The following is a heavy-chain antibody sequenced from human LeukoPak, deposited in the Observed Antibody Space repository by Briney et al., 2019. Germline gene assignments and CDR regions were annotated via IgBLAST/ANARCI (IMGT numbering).Heavy chain of an antibody. V-gene: IGHV4-39*07. CDR3: AGRYFDWFYDRRWFDP. CDR2: IYYSGST. J-gene: IGHJ5*02. CDR1: GGSISSNSYY. D-gene: IGHD3-9*01. Sequence: SETLSLTCAVSGGSISSNSYYWGWIRQPPGKGLEWIGSIYYSGSTYYNPSLKSRVTISVDTSKNQFSLKLSSVTAADTAVCYCAGRYFDWFYDRRWFDPWGQGTLVTVSS.